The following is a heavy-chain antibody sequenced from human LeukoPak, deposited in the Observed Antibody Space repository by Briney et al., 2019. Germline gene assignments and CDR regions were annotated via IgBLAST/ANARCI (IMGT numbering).Heavy chain of an antibody. CDR3: ARVLGYCSGGSCFQYFQH. CDR1: GYTFTSYD. J-gene: IGHJ1*01. CDR2: MNPNSGNT. Sequence: ASVKVSRKASGYTFTSYDINWVRQATGQGLEWMGWMNPNSGNTGYAQKFQGRVTMTRNTSISTAYMELSSLRSEDTAVYYCARVLGYCSGGSCFQYFQHWGQGTLVTVSS. V-gene: IGHV1-8*01. D-gene: IGHD2-15*01.